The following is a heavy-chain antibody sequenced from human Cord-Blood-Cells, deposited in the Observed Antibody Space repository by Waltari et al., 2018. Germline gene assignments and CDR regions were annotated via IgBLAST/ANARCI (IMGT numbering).Heavy chain of an antibody. V-gene: IGHV1-2*02. CDR3: AREVYWYFDL. Sequence: QLQLVQSGAEVKKPGASVKVSCKASAYTFTGYYIHWVRQAPGQGLEWMGWINPNRGGTNYAQKFQGRVTMTRDTSISTAYMELSRLRSDDTAVYYCAREVYWYFDLWGRGTLVTVSS. CDR2: INPNRGGT. J-gene: IGHJ2*01. CDR1: AYTFTGYY.